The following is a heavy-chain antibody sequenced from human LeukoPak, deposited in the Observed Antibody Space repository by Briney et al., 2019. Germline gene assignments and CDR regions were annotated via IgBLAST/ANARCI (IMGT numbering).Heavy chain of an antibody. CDR3: ARTILGYCSSTSCKINWFDP. J-gene: IGHJ5*02. Sequence: PSQTLSLTCAVSGGSISIGGYSWSWIRQPPGKGLEWIGYIYHSGSTYYNPSLKSRVTISVDRSKNQFSLKLSSVTAADTAVYYCARTILGYCSSTSCKINWFDPWGQGTLVTVSS. CDR1: GGSISIGGYS. D-gene: IGHD2-2*01. V-gene: IGHV4-30-2*01. CDR2: IYHSGST.